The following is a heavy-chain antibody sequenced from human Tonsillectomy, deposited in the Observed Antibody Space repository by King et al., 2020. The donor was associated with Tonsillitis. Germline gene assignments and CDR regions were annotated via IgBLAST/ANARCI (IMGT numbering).Heavy chain of an antibody. J-gene: IGHJ6*02. CDR1: GFTFSNYA. Sequence: VQLVESGGGVVQPGRSLRLSCAASGFTFSNYAMHWVRQAPGKGLEWVAVISYDGSNKYYADSVKGRFTIPRDNSKNTLYLQMNSLRAEDTAVYYCARIPGLRPPYYYYGMDVWGQGTTVTVSS. V-gene: IGHV3-30-3*01. CDR3: ARIPGLRPPYYYYGMDV. D-gene: IGHD5-12*01. CDR2: ISYDGSNK.